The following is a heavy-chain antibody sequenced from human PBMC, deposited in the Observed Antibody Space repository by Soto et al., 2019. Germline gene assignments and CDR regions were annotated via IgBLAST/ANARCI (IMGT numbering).Heavy chain of an antibody. CDR3: ASGGYESAHFDY. D-gene: IGHD5-12*01. CDR1: GSTFSSYA. Sequence: QVQLVQSGAEVKKPGSSVKVSCKASGSTFSSYAISWVRQAPGQGLEWMGGIIPIFGTANYAQKFQGRVTITADESTSTAYMDLSSLRSEDTAVYYRASGGYESAHFDYWGQGTLVTVSS. V-gene: IGHV1-69*01. CDR2: IIPIFGTA. J-gene: IGHJ4*02.